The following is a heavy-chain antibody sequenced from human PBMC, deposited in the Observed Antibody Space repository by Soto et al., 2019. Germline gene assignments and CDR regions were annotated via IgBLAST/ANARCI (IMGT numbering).Heavy chain of an antibody. Sequence: QITLKESGPTLVKPTQTLTLTCTFSGFSLSTSGVGVGWIRQPPGKALEWLALIYWDDDKRYSPSLKSRLTITKDTSKNQVVLTMTNMDPVDTATYCCAHRFEAAAGTIWFDPWGQGTLVTVSS. CDR3: AHRFEAAAGTIWFDP. V-gene: IGHV2-5*02. CDR1: GFSLSTSGVG. CDR2: IYWDDDK. J-gene: IGHJ5*02. D-gene: IGHD6-13*01.